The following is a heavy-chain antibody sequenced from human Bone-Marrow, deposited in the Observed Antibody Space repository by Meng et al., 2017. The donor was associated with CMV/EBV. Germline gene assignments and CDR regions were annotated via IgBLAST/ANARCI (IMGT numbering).Heavy chain of an antibody. V-gene: IGHV3-48*04. CDR1: GFTFSSYS. CDR2: ISSSSSTI. Sequence: GESLKISCAASGFTFSSYSMNWVRQAPGKGLEWVSYISSSSSTIYYADSVKGRFTISRDNAKNSLYLQMNSLRAEDTAVYYCARVGKEWLLYFDYWGQGNLVNVDS. J-gene: IGHJ4*02. D-gene: IGHD3-3*01. CDR3: ARVGKEWLLYFDY.